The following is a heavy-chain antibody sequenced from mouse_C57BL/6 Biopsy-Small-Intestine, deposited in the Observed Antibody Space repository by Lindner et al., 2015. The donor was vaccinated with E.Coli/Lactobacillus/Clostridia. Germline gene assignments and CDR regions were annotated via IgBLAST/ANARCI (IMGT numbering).Heavy chain of an antibody. J-gene: IGHJ1*03. CDR3: ARVGGSSYWYFDV. CDR2: INPNNGGT. D-gene: IGHD1-1*01. Sequence: VQLQESGPELVKPGASVKIPCKASGYTFTDYNMDWVKQSHGKSLEWIGDINPNNGGTIYNQKFKGKATLTVDKSSSTAYMELRSLTSEDTAVYYCARVGGSSYWYFDVWAQGPRSPSPQ. V-gene: IGHV1-18*01. CDR1: GYTFTDYN.